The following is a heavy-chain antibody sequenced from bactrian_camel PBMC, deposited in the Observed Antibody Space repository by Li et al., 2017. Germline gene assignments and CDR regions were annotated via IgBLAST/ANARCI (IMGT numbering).Heavy chain of an antibody. Sequence: HVQLVESGGGSVQAGGSLRLSCKVSRYSVTDCIGWFRQAPGQEPEGVAAIGGDGRPTYAHSVKGRFTVSEDSARNTLYLQMDNLKLEDTAMYYCAPDCDSPHYRGQGTQVTVS. CDR1: RYSVTDC. V-gene: IGHV3S26*01. J-gene: IGHJ4*01. D-gene: IGHD4*01. CDR2: IGGDGRP. CDR3: APDCDSPHY.